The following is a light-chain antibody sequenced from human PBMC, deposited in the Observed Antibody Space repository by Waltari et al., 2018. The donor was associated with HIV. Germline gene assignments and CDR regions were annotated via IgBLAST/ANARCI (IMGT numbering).Light chain of an antibody. CDR1: SRDVGYYNY. Sequence: QSALTQPPSASGSPGQSVTLSCTGTSRDVGYYNYVPWYQQHPGKAPKVMIYEVNKRPSGVPDRFSGSKSGNTASLTVSGLQAEDEADYYCSSYGGSNKFVVFGGGTKLTVL. J-gene: IGLJ2*01. CDR3: SSYGGSNKFVV. CDR2: EVN. V-gene: IGLV2-8*01.